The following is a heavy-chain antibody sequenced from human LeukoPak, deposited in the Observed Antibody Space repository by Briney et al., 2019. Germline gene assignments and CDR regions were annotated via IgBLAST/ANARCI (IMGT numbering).Heavy chain of an antibody. J-gene: IGHJ4*02. CDR1: GFTFSSYG. CDR3: ARDRHYGSSGPVDY. Sequence: GGSLRLSCAASGFTFSSYGMHWVRQAPGKGLEWVAVISYDGSNKYYADSVKGRFTTSRDNSKNTLYLQMNSLRAEDTAVYYCARDRHYGSSGPVDYWGQGTLVTVSS. V-gene: IGHV3-30*19. CDR2: ISYDGSNK. D-gene: IGHD3-22*01.